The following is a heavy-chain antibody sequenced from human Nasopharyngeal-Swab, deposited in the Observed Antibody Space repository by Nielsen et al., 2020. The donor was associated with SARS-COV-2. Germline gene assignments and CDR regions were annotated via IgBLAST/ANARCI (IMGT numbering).Heavy chain of an antibody. V-gene: IGHV4-59*08. Sequence: SETLSLTCTVSGGSISSYYWSWIRQPPGKGLEWIGFIYYSGSTNYNPSLKSRVTISVDTSKNQFSLKLSSVTAADTAVYYCARMRIAVAGFDYWGQGTLVTVSS. J-gene: IGHJ4*02. CDR3: ARMRIAVAGFDY. D-gene: IGHD6-19*01. CDR1: GGSISSYY. CDR2: IYYSGST.